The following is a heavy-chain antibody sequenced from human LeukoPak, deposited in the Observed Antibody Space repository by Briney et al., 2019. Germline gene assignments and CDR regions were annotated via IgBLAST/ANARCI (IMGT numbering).Heavy chain of an antibody. CDR1: GYTFTGYY. D-gene: IGHD4-23*01. J-gene: IGHJ4*02. Sequence: GSVKVSCKASGYTFTGYYMHWVRQAPGQGLEWMGWINPNSGGTNYAQKFQGRVTMTRDTSISTAYMELSRLRSDDTAVYYCARASGSYGGYFDYWGQGTLVTVSS. CDR2: INPNSGGT. V-gene: IGHV1-2*02. CDR3: ARASGSYGGYFDY.